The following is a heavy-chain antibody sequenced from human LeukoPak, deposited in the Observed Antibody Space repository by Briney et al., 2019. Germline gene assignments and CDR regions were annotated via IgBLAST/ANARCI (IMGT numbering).Heavy chain of an antibody. CDR3: ARGGLRVMVYRLYYMDV. Sequence: GASVKVSCKASGYTFTGYYVHWVRQAPGQGLEWMGWINPNSAGTNYAQKFQGRVTMTRDTSISTAYMELTRLRSDDTAVYYCARGGLRVMVYRLYYMDVWGKGTTVTVSS. CDR2: INPNSAGT. J-gene: IGHJ6*03. V-gene: IGHV1-2*02. CDR1: GYTFTGYY. D-gene: IGHD2-8*01.